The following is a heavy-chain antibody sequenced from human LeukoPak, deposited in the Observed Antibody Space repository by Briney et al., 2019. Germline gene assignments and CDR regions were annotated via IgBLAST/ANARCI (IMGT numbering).Heavy chain of an antibody. CDR2: ISAYNGNT. V-gene: IGHV1-18*01. Sequence: ASVKVSCKASGYTFTSYGISWVRQAPGQGLEWMGWISAYNGNTNYAQKLQGRVTVTTDTSTSTAYMELRSLRSDDTAVYYCAREFLEWLSFDYWGQGTLVTVSS. CDR1: GYTFTSYG. CDR3: AREFLEWLSFDY. J-gene: IGHJ4*02. D-gene: IGHD3-3*01.